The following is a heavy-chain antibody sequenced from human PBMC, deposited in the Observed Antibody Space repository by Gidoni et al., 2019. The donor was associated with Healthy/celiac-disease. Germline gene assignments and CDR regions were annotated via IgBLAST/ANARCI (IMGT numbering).Heavy chain of an antibody. CDR2: IYPGDSDT. CDR3: ARRVFKSSSSGAFDI. Sequence: EVQLVQSGAEVKKPGESLKISCTGSGYGFTSYWIGWVRQMPGKGLEWMGIIYPGDSDTRYSPSFQGQVTISADKSISTAYLQWSSLKASDTAMYYCARRVFKSSSSGAFDIWGQGTMVTVSS. CDR1: GYGFTSYW. V-gene: IGHV5-51*01. D-gene: IGHD6-6*01. J-gene: IGHJ3*02.